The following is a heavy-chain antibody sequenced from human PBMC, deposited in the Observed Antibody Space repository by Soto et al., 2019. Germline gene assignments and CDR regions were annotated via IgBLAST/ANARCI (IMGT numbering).Heavy chain of an antibody. Sequence: QVTLRESGPVLVKPTETLTLTCTVSGLSLSNGKLGVSWIRQPPGKALEWLAHIFSSDDKSYSTSLRSRLTISKDASRSQVVLTTTKLDTMDSATYYCALRKDCSITDCYLASFDAWGQGTLVTVSS. CDR2: IFSSDDK. CDR3: ALRKDCSITDCYLASFDA. J-gene: IGHJ5*02. CDR1: GLSLSNGKLG. D-gene: IGHD2-21*02. V-gene: IGHV2-26*01.